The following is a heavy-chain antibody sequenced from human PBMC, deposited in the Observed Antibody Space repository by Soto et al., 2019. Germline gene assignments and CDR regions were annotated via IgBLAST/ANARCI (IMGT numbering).Heavy chain of an antibody. D-gene: IGHD6-13*01. J-gene: IGHJ6*02. V-gene: IGHV1-69*13. CDR3: ARGPYSSSPNYYYGMDV. Sequence: SVKVSCKASGGTFSSYAISWVRQAPGQGLEWMGGIIPIFGTANYAQKFQGRVTITADESTSTAYMELSSLRSEDTAVYYCARGPYSSSPNYYYGMDVWGQGTTVTVSS. CDR2: IIPIFGTA. CDR1: GGTFSSYA.